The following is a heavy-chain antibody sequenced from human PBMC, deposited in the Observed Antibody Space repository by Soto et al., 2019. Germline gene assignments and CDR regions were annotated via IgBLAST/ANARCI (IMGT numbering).Heavy chain of an antibody. CDR3: ARERGHAPNYYYYYMDV. D-gene: IGHD2-2*01. Sequence: QVQLVQSGAEVKKPGASVKVSCKASGYTFTSYGISWVRQAPGQGLEWMGWISAYNGNTNYAQKLQGRVTMTTDTATSTAYMELRSLRSDDTAVDYCARERGHAPNYYYYYMDVWGKGTTVTVSS. J-gene: IGHJ6*03. CDR2: ISAYNGNT. CDR1: GYTFTSYG. V-gene: IGHV1-18*01.